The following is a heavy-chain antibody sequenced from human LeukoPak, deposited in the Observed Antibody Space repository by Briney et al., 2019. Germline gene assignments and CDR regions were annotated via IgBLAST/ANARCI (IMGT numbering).Heavy chain of an antibody. D-gene: IGHD6-19*01. V-gene: IGHV7-4-1*02. Sequence: ASVKVSCKASGYTFTSYAMNWVRQAPGQGLEWMGWINTNTGNPTYAQGFTGRFVFSLDTSVSTAYLQISSLKAEDTAVYYCARDRHSGWYYEYYFDYWGQGTLVTVSS. CDR2: INTNTGNP. CDR3: ARDRHSGWYYEYYFDY. CDR1: GYTFTSYA. J-gene: IGHJ4*02.